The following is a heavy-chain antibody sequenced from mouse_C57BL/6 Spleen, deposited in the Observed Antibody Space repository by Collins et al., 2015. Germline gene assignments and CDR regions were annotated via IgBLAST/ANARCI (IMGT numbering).Heavy chain of an antibody. V-gene: IGHV1-50*01. CDR2: IDPSDSYT. CDR1: GYTFTSYW. D-gene: IGHD1-1*01. J-gene: IGHJ1*03. Sequence: QLQQPGAELVKPGASVKLSCKASGYTFTSYWMQWVKQRPGQGLEWIGEIDPSDSYTNYNQKFKGKATLTVDTSSSTAYMQLSNLTSEDSAVYYCARNYYGSSYWYFDVWGTGTTVTVSS. CDR3: ARNYYGSSYWYFDV.